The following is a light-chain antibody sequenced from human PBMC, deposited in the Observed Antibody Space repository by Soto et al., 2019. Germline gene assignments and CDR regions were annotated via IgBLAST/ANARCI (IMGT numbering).Light chain of an antibody. J-gene: IGKJ3*01. V-gene: IGKV3-20*01. CDR1: QSVSSSY. Sequence: EIVLTQSPGTLSLSPGERATLSCRASQSVSSSYLAWYQQKPGQAPRLLIYGASSRATGIPVRFSGSGSGTAFTLTISRLEPEDFAVYYCQQYGSSLFTFGPGTKVDIK. CDR3: QQYGSSLFT. CDR2: GAS.